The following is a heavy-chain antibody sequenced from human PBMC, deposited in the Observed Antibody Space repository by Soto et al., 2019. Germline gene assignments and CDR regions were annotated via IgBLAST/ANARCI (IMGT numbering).Heavy chain of an antibody. D-gene: IGHD1-26*01. CDR2: IGTAGDT. CDR3: ARDLPPSGSSGGMDV. Sequence: GVSLRLSCAASGFTFSSYDMHWVRQATGKGLEWVSAIGTAGDTYYPGSVKGRFTISRENAKNSLYLQMNSLRAEDTAVYYCARDLPPSGSSGGMDVWGQGTTVTVSS. J-gene: IGHJ6*02. V-gene: IGHV3-13*01. CDR1: GFTFSSYD.